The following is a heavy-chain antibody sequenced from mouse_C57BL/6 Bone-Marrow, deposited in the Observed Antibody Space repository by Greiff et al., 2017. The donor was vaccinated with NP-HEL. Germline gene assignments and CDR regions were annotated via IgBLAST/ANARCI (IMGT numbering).Heavy chain of an antibody. Sequence: QVQLQQSGAELARPGASVKLSCKASGYTFTSYGISWVKQGTGQGLEWIGEIYTRSGNTYSKEKFKGKATLTADKSASTSYMELRSLTSEDSAVYFCAREGLCAMDYWGQGTSVTVSS. CDR1: GYTFTSYG. CDR2: IYTRSGNT. CDR3: AREGLCAMDY. V-gene: IGHV1-81*01. D-gene: IGHD3-1*01. J-gene: IGHJ4*01.